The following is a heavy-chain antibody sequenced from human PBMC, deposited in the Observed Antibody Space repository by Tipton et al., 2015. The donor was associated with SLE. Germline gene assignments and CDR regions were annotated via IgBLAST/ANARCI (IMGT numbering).Heavy chain of an antibody. Sequence: VQLVQSGAEVKKPGESLKISCKGSGYSFANFWIGWVRQMPGKGLEWMRIIYPDDSNIRYSPSFQGQVTISAHKSISTAYLQWQSLKASDSAMYYCAKHGGWADEYDSFDFWGQGTLVSVSS. CDR3: AKHGGWADEYDSFDF. D-gene: IGHD3-22*01. CDR2: IYPDDSNI. CDR1: GYSFANFW. J-gene: IGHJ3*01. V-gene: IGHV5-51*01.